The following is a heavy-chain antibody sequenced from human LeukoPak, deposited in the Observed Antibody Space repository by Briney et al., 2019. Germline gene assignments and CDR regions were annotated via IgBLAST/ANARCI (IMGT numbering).Heavy chain of an antibody. Sequence: PLETLSLTCTVSGGSISSGDYYWSWIRQPPGKGLEWIGYIYYSGSTYYNPSLKGRVTISVDTSKNQFSLKLSSVTAADTAVYYCARDRVAAAGSDAFDIWGQGTMVTVSS. CDR3: ARDRVAAAGSDAFDI. J-gene: IGHJ3*02. CDR1: GGSISSGDYY. CDR2: IYYSGST. V-gene: IGHV4-30-4*08. D-gene: IGHD6-13*01.